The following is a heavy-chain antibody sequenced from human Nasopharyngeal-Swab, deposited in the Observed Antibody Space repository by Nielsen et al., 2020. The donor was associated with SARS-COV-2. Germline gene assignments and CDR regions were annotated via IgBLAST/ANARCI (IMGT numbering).Heavy chain of an antibody. Sequence: GESLKISCAASGFTFSSYWMSWARQAAGKGLVWVSRINSDGSSTSYADSVKGRFTISRDNAKNTLYLQMNSLRAEDTAVYYCARATDGSGSYYQLTYYYYGMDVWGQGTTVTVSS. V-gene: IGHV3-74*01. CDR2: INSDGSST. CDR3: ARATDGSGSYYQLTYYYYGMDV. J-gene: IGHJ6*02. D-gene: IGHD3-10*01. CDR1: GFTFSSYW.